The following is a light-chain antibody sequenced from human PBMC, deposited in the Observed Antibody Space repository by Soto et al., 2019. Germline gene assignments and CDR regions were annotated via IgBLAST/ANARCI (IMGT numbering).Light chain of an antibody. V-gene: IGKV3D-20*01. CDR2: DAS. CDR3: QQYGSSPYT. CDR1: QSFSSSY. Sequence: EIVLTQSPATLSLSPGERATLSCGASQSFSSSYLAWYQQKPGLAPRLLIYDASSRATGIPDRFSGSGSGTVFTLTVSRPEPEDFAVYYCQQYGSSPYTFGQGTKLEIK. J-gene: IGKJ2*01.